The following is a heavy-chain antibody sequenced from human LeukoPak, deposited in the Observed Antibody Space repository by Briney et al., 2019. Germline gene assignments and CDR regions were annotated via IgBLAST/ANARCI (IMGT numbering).Heavy chain of an antibody. CDR3: ARHLLRGQNFDY. CDR2: IKDDGSDK. J-gene: IGHJ4*02. Sequence: GGSLRFSCGTSGFTFSDSWMSWFRQAPGQGLEGVASIKDDGSDKYYLDSVRGRFTISRDNAEDSLYLQLDDLRAEDTAVFYCARHLLRGQNFDYWGQGTLVTVSS. V-gene: IGHV3-7*01. CDR1: GFTFSDSW.